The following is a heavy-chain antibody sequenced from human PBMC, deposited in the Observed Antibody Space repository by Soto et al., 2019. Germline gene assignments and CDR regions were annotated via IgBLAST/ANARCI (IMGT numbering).Heavy chain of an antibody. CDR2: VHSGGTTT. V-gene: IGHV3-74*01. CDR1: GFTFDYYW. Sequence: EVQLVESGGGLVQPGESLRLSCAASGFTFDYYWMHWVLQAPGKGWVWVSRVHSGGTTTTNADSVKGRVTISRDNARNTVSLQMSSLRAEDTGIYYCASGARGGFDLWGHGTMVTVSS. CDR3: ASGARGGFDL. J-gene: IGHJ3*01. D-gene: IGHD3-10*01.